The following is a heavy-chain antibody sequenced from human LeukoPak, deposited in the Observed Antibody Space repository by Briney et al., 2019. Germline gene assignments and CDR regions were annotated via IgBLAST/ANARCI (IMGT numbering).Heavy chain of an antibody. CDR3: ARMYYDFWSGYGWFDP. D-gene: IGHD3-3*01. CDR2: IYTSGST. Sequence: PSETLSLTCTVSGGSISSGSYYWSWIRQPAGKGLEWIGRIYTSGSTNYNPSLKSRVTISVDTSKNQFSLKLSSVTAADTAVYYCARMYYDFWSGYGWFDPWGQGTLVTVSS. V-gene: IGHV4-61*02. J-gene: IGHJ5*02. CDR1: GGSISSGSYY.